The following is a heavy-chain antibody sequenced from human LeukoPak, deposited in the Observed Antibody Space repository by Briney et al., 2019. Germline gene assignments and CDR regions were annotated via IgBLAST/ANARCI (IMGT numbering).Heavy chain of an antibody. J-gene: IGHJ4*02. D-gene: IGHD3-10*01. V-gene: IGHV3-30-3*01. CDR2: ISYDGSNK. CDR3: VRVWFGDLIPF. CDR1: GFTFSSFA. Sequence: PGGSLRLSCAASGFTFSSFAMQWVRQAPGKGLEWVALISYDGSNKYYADSVKGRFTISRDNSKNTLYPQMNSLRAEDTAVYYCVRVWFGDLIPFWGQGTLVTVSS.